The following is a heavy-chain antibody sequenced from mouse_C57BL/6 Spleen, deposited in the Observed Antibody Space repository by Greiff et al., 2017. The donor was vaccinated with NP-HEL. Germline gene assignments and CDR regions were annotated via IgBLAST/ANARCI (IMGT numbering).Heavy chain of an antibody. CDR1: GFSLTSYG. CDR2: IWRGGST. J-gene: IGHJ2*01. V-gene: IGHV2-2*01. D-gene: IGHD1-1*01. Sequence: QVQLQQSGPGLVQPSQSLSITCTVSGFSLTSYGVHWVRQSPGKGLEWLGVIWRGGSTDYNAAFISRLSISKDNSKRQVFFKMNSLQADDTAIYYCARNYYGSPYFDYWGQGTTLTVSS. CDR3: ARNYYGSPYFDY.